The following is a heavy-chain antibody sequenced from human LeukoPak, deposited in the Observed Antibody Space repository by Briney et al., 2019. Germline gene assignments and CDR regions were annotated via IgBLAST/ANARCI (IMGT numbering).Heavy chain of an antibody. D-gene: IGHD2-8*02. V-gene: IGHV4-39*07. J-gene: IGHJ4*02. CDR2: IYYSGST. CDR1: GGSISSSSHY. CDR3: AREDTGGLDY. Sequence: TSETLSLTCSVSGGSISSSSHYWDWIRQPPGEGLEWIGSIYYSGSTYYNPSLKSRVTISVDTSKNQFSLKLISVTAADTAVYYCAREDTGGLDYWGQGILVTVSS.